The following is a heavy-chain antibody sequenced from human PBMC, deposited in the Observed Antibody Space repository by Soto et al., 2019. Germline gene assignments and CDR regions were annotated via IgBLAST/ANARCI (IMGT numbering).Heavy chain of an antibody. CDR2: ISGSGGST. D-gene: IGHD3-9*01. V-gene: IGHV3-23*01. CDR1: EFTFSTHA. CDR3: AKAEKYYDILPGSSPR. J-gene: IGHJ4*02. Sequence: GSPRLLSAASEFTFSTHALSLVRQAPGKGLEWVSAISGSGGSTYYADSVKGRFTISRDNSKNTLYLQMNSLRAEDTAVYYCAKAEKYYDILPGSSPRWGQGTLVTVS.